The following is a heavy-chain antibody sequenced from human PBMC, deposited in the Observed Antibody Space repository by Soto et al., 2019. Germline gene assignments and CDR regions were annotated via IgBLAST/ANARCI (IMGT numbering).Heavy chain of an antibody. Sequence: ASVKVSCKVSGYTLTELSMHWVRQAPGKGLEWMGGFDPEDGETIYAQKFQGRVTMTEDTSTDTAYMELSSLRSEDTAVYYCATVWGLTGMGYYYYGMDVWGQGTTVTVS. D-gene: IGHD7-27*01. V-gene: IGHV1-24*01. CDR3: ATVWGLTGMGYYYYGMDV. CDR2: FDPEDGET. J-gene: IGHJ6*02. CDR1: GYTLTELS.